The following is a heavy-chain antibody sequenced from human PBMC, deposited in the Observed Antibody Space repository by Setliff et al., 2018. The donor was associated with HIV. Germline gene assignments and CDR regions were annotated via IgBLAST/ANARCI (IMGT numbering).Heavy chain of an antibody. D-gene: IGHD2-21*01. CDR3: ARASRWGSNPFDY. Sequence: SETLSLTCTVSGGSISSGGYYWGWIRQSPGRGLDWIGSIYYSVSTKYTPSLKSRVSMSIDTSKNQISLKMSSVTAADPAVYFCARASRWGSNPFDYWGQGTLVTVSS. CDR1: GGSISSGGYY. CDR2: IYYSVST. V-gene: IGHV4-61*08. J-gene: IGHJ4*02.